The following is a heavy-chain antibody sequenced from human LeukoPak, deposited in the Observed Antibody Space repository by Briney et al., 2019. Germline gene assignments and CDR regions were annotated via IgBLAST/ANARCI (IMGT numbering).Heavy chain of an antibody. Sequence: SGPTLVNPTQTLTLTCTFSGFSLSSDAVGVGWIRQPPGGALEWLGVIYENDEKLYSSSLQNRLSITKDTSKDQVVLTMANMDPVDTATYYCAHRHRGVASDIWGQGTMATVSS. D-gene: IGHD2-15*01. CDR3: AHRHRGVASDI. CDR2: IYENDEK. J-gene: IGHJ3*02. CDR1: GFSLSSDAVG. V-gene: IGHV2-5*01.